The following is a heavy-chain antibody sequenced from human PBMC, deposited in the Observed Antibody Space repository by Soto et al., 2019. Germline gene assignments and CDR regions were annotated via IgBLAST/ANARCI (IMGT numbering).Heavy chain of an antibody. J-gene: IGHJ4*02. V-gene: IGHV1-58*01. CDR2: IAVGSGYT. D-gene: IGHD2-8*01. Sequence: SVKVSCKASGFTFTSSAFQWVRQARGQRLEWIGWIAVGSGYTNYAQRFQDRVTLTRDMSTATTYMELSRLASEDTAIYYCAADATAWQQMVPSDYWGQGTLVTVSS. CDR1: GFTFTSSA. CDR3: AADATAWQQMVPSDY.